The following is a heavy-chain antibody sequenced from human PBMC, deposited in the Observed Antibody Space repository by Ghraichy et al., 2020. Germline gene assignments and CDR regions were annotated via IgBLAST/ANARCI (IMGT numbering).Heavy chain of an antibody. Sequence: SETLSLTCTVSGGSVNSGAYYWSWIRQPPGEGPEWVGYVFYTGSTNYTPSLKSRLTISVDTSKNQFSLKLRYVTAADTAVYYCARTRDTGTYLRVFDYWGQGTLVTVSS. D-gene: IGHD2-8*02. CDR2: VFYTGST. CDR3: ARTRDTGTYLRVFDY. V-gene: IGHV4-61*08. J-gene: IGHJ4*02. CDR1: GGSVNSGAYY.